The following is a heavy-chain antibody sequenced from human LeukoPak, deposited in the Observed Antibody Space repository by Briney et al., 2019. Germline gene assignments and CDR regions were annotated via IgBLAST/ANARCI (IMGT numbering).Heavy chain of an antibody. V-gene: IGHV1-69*13. CDR2: IIPIFGTA. D-gene: IGHD3-22*01. CDR3: AREGHYYDSSGYYYEVPDY. Sequence: SVKVSCKASGGTFSSYAISWVRQAPGQGLEWMGGIIPIFGTANYAQKFQGRVTITADGSTSTAYVELSSLRSEDTAVYYCAREGHYYDSSGYYYEVPDYWGQGTLVTVSS. J-gene: IGHJ4*02. CDR1: GGTFSSYA.